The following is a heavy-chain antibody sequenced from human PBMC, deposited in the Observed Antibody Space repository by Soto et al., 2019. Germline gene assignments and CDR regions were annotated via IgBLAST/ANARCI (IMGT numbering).Heavy chain of an antibody. V-gene: IGHV4-39*01. J-gene: IGHJ4*02. CDR1: GGSICSGGSICSGGHY. D-gene: IGHD3-3*01. Sequence: PSETLSLTCTVSGGSICSGGSICSGGHYWTWIRQHPGKGLEWIGSIYYSGSTYYNPSLKSRVTISLDTSKNQFSLKLSSVTAAYTAVYYCARRGYYDFWSGYYTLSYFDYWGQGTLVTVSS. CDR3: ARRGYYDFWSGYYTLSYFDY. CDR2: IYYSGST.